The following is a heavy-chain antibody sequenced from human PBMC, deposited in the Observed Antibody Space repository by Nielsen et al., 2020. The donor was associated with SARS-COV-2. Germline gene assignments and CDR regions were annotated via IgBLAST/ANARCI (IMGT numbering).Heavy chain of an antibody. Sequence: GESLKISCKGSGYSFTSHWINWVRQMPGKGLEWMGRIDPSDSYTNYSPSFQGHVSISADKSISTAYLQWNSLKASDTAMYYCARLSHDYDILTGYYDYWGQGTLVTVSS. CDR2: IDPSDSYT. J-gene: IGHJ4*02. CDR1: GYSFTSHW. CDR3: ARLSHDYDILTGYYDY. D-gene: IGHD3-9*01. V-gene: IGHV5-10-1*01.